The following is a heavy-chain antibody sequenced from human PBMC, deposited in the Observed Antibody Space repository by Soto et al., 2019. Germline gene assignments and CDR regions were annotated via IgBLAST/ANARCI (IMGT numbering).Heavy chain of an antibody. CDR2: IRSDGNNT. V-gene: IGHV3-30*02. J-gene: IGHJ4*02. D-gene: IGHD3-22*01. Sequence: GGSLRLSCAASGFTFSSYGMHWVRQAPGKGLEWVSGIRSDGNNTCYADSVKGRFIISRDNSKNTLYLQMSSLRVEDTAVYYCVKDSRPMIVVAHFDHWGQGTLVTVSS. CDR3: VKDSRPMIVVAHFDH. CDR1: GFTFSSYG.